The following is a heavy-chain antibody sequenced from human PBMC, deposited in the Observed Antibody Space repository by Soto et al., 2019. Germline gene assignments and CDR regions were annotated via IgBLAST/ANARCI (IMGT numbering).Heavy chain of an antibody. CDR3: ARGRGERGYSYGHTEYFQH. J-gene: IGHJ1*01. Sequence: QVQLVQSGAEVKKPGSSVKVSCKASGGTFSSYAISWVRQAPGQGLEWMGGIIPIFGTANYAQKFQGRVTITADESTSTAYMELSSLRSEDTAVYYCARGRGERGYSYGHTEYFQHWGQGTLVTVSS. D-gene: IGHD5-18*01. CDR2: IIPIFGTA. CDR1: GGTFSSYA. V-gene: IGHV1-69*01.